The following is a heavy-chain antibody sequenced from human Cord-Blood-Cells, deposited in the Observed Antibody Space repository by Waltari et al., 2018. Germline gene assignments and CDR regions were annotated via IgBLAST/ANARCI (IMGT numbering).Heavy chain of an antibody. J-gene: IGHJ6*02. CDR2: IYHSGST. D-gene: IGHD3-3*01. CDR3: ARFYDFWSGYYKRNYYYGMDV. V-gene: IGHV4-4*02. Sequence: QVQLQESGPGLVKPSGTLSLTCAVSGGSISSSNWWSWVRQPPGTGLEWIGEIYHSGSTNYNPSLKSRVTISVDKSKNQFSLKLSSVTAADTAVYYCARFYDFWSGYYKRNYYYGMDVWGQGTTVTVSS. CDR1: GGSISSSNW.